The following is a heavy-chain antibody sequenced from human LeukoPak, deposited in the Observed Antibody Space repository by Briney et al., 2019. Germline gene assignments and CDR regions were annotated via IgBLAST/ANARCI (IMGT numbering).Heavy chain of an antibody. J-gene: IGHJ5*02. CDR3: ARVLWFGEWTTANWFDP. CDR1: GGSMSSSSYY. Sequence: SETLSLTCTVSGGSMSSSSYYWGWIRQPPGKGLEWIGSINYSGNTYNNPSLKSRVTISVDTSKNQFSLKLSSVTAADTAVYHCARVLWFGEWTTANWFDPWGQGTLVTVSS. CDR2: INYSGNT. D-gene: IGHD3-10*01. V-gene: IGHV4-39*01.